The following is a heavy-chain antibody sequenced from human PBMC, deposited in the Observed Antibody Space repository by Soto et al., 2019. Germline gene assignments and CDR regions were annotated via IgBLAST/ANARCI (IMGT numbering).Heavy chain of an antibody. J-gene: IGHJ4*02. Sequence: ASVKVSCKASGYTFTSYAMHWVRQAPGQRLEWMGWINAGNGNAKYSQKFQGRVTITRDTSASTAYMELSSLRSEDTAVYYCAGRYCIGGSCYQEGSFDYWGQGPLVTV. CDR2: INAGNGNA. CDR1: GYTFTSYA. D-gene: IGHD2-15*01. CDR3: AGRYCIGGSCYQEGSFDY. V-gene: IGHV1-3*01.